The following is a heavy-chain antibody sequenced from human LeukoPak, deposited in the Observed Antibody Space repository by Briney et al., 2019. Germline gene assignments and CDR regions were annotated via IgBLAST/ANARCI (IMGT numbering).Heavy chain of an antibody. CDR3: ARGHPFDY. J-gene: IGHJ4*02. Sequence: TTSETLSLTCAVYGGSFSGYYWSWIRQPPGKGLEWIGEINHSGSTNYNPSLKSRVTISVDTSKNQFSLKLSSVTAADTAVYYCARGHPFDYWGQGTLVTVSS. V-gene: IGHV4-34*01. CDR2: INHSGST. CDR1: GGSFSGYY.